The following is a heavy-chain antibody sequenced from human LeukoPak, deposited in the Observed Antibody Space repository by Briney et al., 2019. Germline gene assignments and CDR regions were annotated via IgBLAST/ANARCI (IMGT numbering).Heavy chain of an antibody. CDR2: INAGNGNT. CDR1: GYTFTSYA. D-gene: IGHD6-13*01. V-gene: IGHV1-3*01. Sequence: ASVKVSCKASGYTFTSYAMHWVRQAPGQRLEWMGWINAGNGNTKYSQKFQGRVTMTTDTSTSTAYMELRSLRSDDTAVYYCARASGRYSSSWYLPQHWGQGTLVTVSS. CDR3: ARASGRYSSSWYLPQH. J-gene: IGHJ1*01.